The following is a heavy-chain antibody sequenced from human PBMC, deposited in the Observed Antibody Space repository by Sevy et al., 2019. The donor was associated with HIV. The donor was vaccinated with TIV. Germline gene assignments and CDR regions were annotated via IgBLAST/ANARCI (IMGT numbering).Heavy chain of an antibody. CDR3: VRAIVIEGSF. J-gene: IGHJ4*02. CDR2: IKYDGSEI. CDR1: GFNINTYW. Sequence: GGSLRLSCAASGFNINTYWMNWVRQAPGKGLEWVANIKYDGSEIYYVDSVWGRFTISKDNARNLVYLQMNSLRAEDTALYYCVRAIVIEGSFWGQGTLVTVSS. V-gene: IGHV3-7*01. D-gene: IGHD2-2*01.